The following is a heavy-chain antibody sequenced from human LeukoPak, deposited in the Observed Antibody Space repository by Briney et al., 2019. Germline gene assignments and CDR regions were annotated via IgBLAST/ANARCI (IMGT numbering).Heavy chain of an antibody. CDR1: GYIFTGYY. V-gene: IGHV1-2*02. J-gene: IGHJ5*02. Sequence: ASVKVSCKASGYIFTGYYIHWVRQAPGQGLEWMGWINPKSGDTNYAQKFQGRITMTGDTPISAAYMELSSLTSDDTAVYYCARGYRSSAYISWGQGTLVTVSS. CDR3: ARGYRSSAYIS. D-gene: IGHD6-13*01. CDR2: INPKSGDT.